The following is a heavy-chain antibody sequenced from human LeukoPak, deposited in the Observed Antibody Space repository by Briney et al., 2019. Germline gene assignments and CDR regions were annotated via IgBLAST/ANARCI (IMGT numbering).Heavy chain of an antibody. J-gene: IGHJ5*02. CDR2: FDPEDGET. V-gene: IGHV1-24*01. CDR3: ATSYYGSGSSNWFDP. CDR1: GYTLTELS. D-gene: IGHD3-10*01. Sequence: GASVKVSCKVSGYTLTELSMHWVRQAPGKGLEWMGGFDPEDGETIYAQKFQGRVTMTEDTSTDTAYMELSSLRSEDTAVYYCATSYYGSGSSNWFDPWGQGTLVTVPS.